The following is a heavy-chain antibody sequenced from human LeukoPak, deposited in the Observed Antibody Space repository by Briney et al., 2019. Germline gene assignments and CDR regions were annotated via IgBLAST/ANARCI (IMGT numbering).Heavy chain of an antibody. J-gene: IGHJ5*02. CDR1: GGSISSSSYY. Sequence: SETLSLTCTVSGGSISSSSYYWGWIRQPPGKGLEWIGSIYYSGSTYYNPSLKSRVTISVDTSKNQFSLKLRSVTAADAAVYYCARPRTRLAWFDPWGQGTLVTVSS. CDR2: IYYSGST. V-gene: IGHV4-39*01. CDR3: ARPRTRLAWFDP. D-gene: IGHD6-19*01.